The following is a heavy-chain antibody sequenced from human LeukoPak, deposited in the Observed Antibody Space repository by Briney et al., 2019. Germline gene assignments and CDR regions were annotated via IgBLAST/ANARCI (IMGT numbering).Heavy chain of an antibody. CDR1: GYTFTGYY. J-gene: IGHJ4*02. V-gene: IGHV1-2*02. D-gene: IGHD1-26*01. Sequence: ASVKVSCKASGYTFTGYYMHWVRQAPGQGLEWMGWINPNSGGTNYAQKLQGRVTITRDTAISTAYMELSRLRSYDPAVYYCLRERQQGATDYGGEGTLVTVSS. CDR2: INPNSGGT. CDR3: LRERQQGATDY.